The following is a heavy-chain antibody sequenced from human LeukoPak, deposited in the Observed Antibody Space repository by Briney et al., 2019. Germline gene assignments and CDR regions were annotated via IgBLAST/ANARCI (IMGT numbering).Heavy chain of an antibody. D-gene: IGHD3-10*01. V-gene: IGHV3-30*02. J-gene: IGHJ4*02. Sequence: PGGSLRLSCAASGFTFSSYGMHWVRQAPGKGLEWVAFIRYDGSNKYYADSVKGRFTISRDNAKNTLYLQMNSLRAEDAALYYCAREGSLGRNLPFDYWGQGTLVTVSS. CDR2: IRYDGSNK. CDR1: GFTFSSYG. CDR3: AREGSLGRNLPFDY.